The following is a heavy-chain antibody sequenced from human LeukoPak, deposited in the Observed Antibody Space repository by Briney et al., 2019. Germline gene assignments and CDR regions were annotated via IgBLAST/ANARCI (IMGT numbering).Heavy chain of an antibody. J-gene: IGHJ5*02. CDR1: GFTFSGYY. D-gene: IGHD3-16*01. CDR3: ARDPLGDNWFDP. Sequence: GGSLRLSCAASGFTFSGYYMSWIRQAPGKGLEWVANIKEDGSEKYYVDSVKGRFTISRDNAKKSLYLQMNSLRAEDTAVYYCARDPLGDNWFDPWGQGTLVTVSS. V-gene: IGHV3-7*01. CDR2: IKEDGSEK.